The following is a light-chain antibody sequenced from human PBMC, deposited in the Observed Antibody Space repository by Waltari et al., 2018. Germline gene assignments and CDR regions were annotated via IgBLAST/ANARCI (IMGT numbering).Light chain of an antibody. CDR1: LSVSRNY. CDR3: QEYDDSPPWT. CDR2: GAS. J-gene: IGKJ1*01. Sequence: ELVLTQSPGTLSLSPGETATLSCRASLSVSRNYLAWFQQKPGQAPRLLIYGASSRATGTPDRFSGSGSGTDFTLTISRLEPEDFAVYYCQEYDDSPPWTFGQGTKVEIK. V-gene: IGKV3-20*01.